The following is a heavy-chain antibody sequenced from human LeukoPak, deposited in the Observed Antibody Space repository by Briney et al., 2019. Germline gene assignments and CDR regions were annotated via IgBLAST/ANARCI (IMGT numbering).Heavy chain of an antibody. J-gene: IGHJ3*02. CDR3: ARVPTIGYCSSTSCYRTFDI. CDR2: INSDGSST. Sequence: QPGGSLRLSCAASGFTFSSYWMHWVRQAPGRGLVWVSRINSDGSSTSYADSVKGRFTISRDNAKNTLYLQMNSLRAADTAVYYCARVPTIGYCSSTSCYRTFDIWGQGTMVTVSS. CDR1: GFTFSSYW. D-gene: IGHD2-2*01. V-gene: IGHV3-74*01.